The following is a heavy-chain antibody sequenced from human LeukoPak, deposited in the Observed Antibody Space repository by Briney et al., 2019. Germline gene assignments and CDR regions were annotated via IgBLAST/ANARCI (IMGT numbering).Heavy chain of an antibody. CDR2: INPNSGGT. Sequence: ASVKVSCKASGYTFTGYYMHWVRQAPGQGLEWMGWINPNSGGTSYAQKFQGRVTMTRDTSISTAYMELSRLRSDDTAVYYCARDFHSGYEADIWGQGTMVTVSS. CDR3: ARDFHSGYEADI. J-gene: IGHJ3*02. CDR1: GYTFTGYY. D-gene: IGHD5-12*01. V-gene: IGHV1-2*02.